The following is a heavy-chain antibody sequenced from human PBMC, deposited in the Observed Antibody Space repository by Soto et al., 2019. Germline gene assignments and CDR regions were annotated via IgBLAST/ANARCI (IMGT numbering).Heavy chain of an antibody. Sequence: LRLSCAASGFTFSSYAMHWVRQAPGKGLEWVAVISYDGRNKYYADSVKGRFTISRDNSKNTLYLQMSSLRAEDTAVYYCVKDGSSGWPYYYGMDVWGQGTTVTVSS. V-gene: IGHV3-30*18. CDR2: ISYDGRNK. CDR1: GFTFSSYA. CDR3: VKDGSSGWPYYYGMDV. D-gene: IGHD6-19*01. J-gene: IGHJ6*02.